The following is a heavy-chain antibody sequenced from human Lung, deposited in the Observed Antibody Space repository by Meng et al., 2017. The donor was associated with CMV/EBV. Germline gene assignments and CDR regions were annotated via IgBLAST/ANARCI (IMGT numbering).Heavy chain of an antibody. Sequence: SETLSLXCTVSGGSISSYYWSWIRQPPGKGLEWIGYIYYSGSTNYNPSLKSRVTISVDTSKNQFSLKLSSVTAADTAVYYCARDGSLGYFEDWGQVTLVTGSS. CDR3: ARDGSLGYFED. CDR1: GGSISSYY. D-gene: IGHD5-12*01. V-gene: IGHV4-59*01. CDR2: IYYSGST. J-gene: IGHJ4*02.